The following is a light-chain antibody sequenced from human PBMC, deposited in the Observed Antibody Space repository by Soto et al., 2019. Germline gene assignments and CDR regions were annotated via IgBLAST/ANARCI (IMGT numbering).Light chain of an antibody. V-gene: IGKV3-15*01. CDR1: QSVGTN. CDR2: GAA. J-gene: IGKJ1*01. CDR3: QQYDSSPRT. Sequence: EIVMTQSPAILSVSPGDRATLSCRASQSVGTNLAWYQQKPGQAPRLLISGAATRATGIPARFSGRGSGTEFTLTINRLEPEDFAVYYCQQYDSSPRTFGQGTKVDIK.